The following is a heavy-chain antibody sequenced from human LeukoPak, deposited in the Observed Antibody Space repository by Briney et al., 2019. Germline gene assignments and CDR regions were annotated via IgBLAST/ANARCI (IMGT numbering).Heavy chain of an antibody. CDR3: AREGGRNSFDY. J-gene: IGHJ4*02. D-gene: IGHD3-16*01. CDR1: SGSISSDGYY. CDR2: IHNSGST. V-gene: IGHV4-31*03. Sequence: PSETLSLTCTVSSGSISSDGYYWSWIRQHPGKGLEWIGYIHNSGSTYYNPSLKSRVTISVDTSKNQFSLNLSSATAADTAVYYCAREGGRNSFDYWGQGTLVIVSS.